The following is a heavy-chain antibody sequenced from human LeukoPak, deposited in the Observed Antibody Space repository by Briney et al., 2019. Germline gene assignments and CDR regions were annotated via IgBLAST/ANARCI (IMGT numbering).Heavy chain of an antibody. D-gene: IGHD6-13*01. J-gene: IGHJ5*02. CDR2: IYNSGST. V-gene: IGHV4-61*01. Sequence: PSETLSLTCTVTGCSVSSDNYYWSWIRPPPGKGLEWIGYIYNSGSTNYSPSLKSRVTMSADTFKNQLSLKLSAVTAADTAVYYCARGRFSSSWYIFDPWGQGALVTVSS. CDR3: ARGRFSSSWYIFDP. CDR1: GCSVSSDNYY.